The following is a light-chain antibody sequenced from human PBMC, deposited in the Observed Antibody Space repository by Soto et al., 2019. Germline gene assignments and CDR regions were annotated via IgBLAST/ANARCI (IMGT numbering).Light chain of an antibody. CDR1: QGISNY. Sequence: DIQMTQSPSSLSASVGDRVTITCRASQGISNYLAWYQQKPGKVPKLLIYAASTLQXXVXPXXSGSGSGTDFTLTISSLQPEDVATYYCQTYNSAPLTFGGGTKVEIK. CDR2: AAS. J-gene: IGKJ4*01. CDR3: QTYNSAPLT. V-gene: IGKV1-27*01.